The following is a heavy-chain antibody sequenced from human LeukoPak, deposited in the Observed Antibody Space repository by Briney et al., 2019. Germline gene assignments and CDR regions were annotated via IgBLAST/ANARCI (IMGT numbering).Heavy chain of an antibody. J-gene: IGHJ6*04. CDR2: ISSSGSTI. CDR3: AALGITMIGGV. D-gene: IGHD3-10*02. Sequence: GGSPRLSCAASGFTFSSYEMNWVRQAPGKGLEWVSYISSSGSTIYYADSVKGRFTISRDNAKNSLYLQMNSLRAEDTAVYYCAALGITMIGGVWGKGPTVTISS. CDR1: GFTFSSYE. V-gene: IGHV3-48*03.